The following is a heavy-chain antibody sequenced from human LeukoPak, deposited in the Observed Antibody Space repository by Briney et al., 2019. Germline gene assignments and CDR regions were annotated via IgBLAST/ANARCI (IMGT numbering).Heavy chain of an antibody. CDR3: ARSGIAVAGAQCDY. Sequence: GGSLRLSCAASGFTFSSYWMSWVRQAPGKGLEWVANIKQDGSEKYYVDSVKGRFTISRDNAKNSLYLQMNSLRAEDTAVYYCARSGIAVAGAQCDYWGQGTLVTVSS. CDR1: GFTFSSYW. J-gene: IGHJ4*02. V-gene: IGHV3-7*01. CDR2: IKQDGSEK. D-gene: IGHD6-19*01.